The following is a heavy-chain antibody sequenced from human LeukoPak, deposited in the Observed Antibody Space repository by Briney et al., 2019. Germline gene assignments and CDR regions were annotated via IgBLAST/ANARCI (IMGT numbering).Heavy chain of an antibody. Sequence: QPGGSLRLSCAASGFTFSSYAMHWVRQAPRKGLEYVSAVSSNGGSTYYANSVKGRFTISRDNSKNTLYLQMGGLSAEDMAVYYCARDLGVGSGSYYFDYWGQGTLVTVSS. D-gene: IGHD3-10*01. CDR2: VSSNGGST. J-gene: IGHJ4*02. V-gene: IGHV3-64*01. CDR3: ARDLGVGSGSYYFDY. CDR1: GFTFSSYA.